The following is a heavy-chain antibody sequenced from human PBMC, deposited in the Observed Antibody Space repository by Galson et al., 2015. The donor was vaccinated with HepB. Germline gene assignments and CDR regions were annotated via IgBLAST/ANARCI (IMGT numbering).Heavy chain of an antibody. D-gene: IGHD3-3*02. CDR1: GFTFSDYY. J-gene: IGHJ4*02. CDR3: SRTLPGIDLDY. CDR2: VRHKTSRYTT. V-gene: IGHV3-72*01. Sequence: SLRLSCAASGFTFSDYYMEWVRQAPGKGLEWVGRVRHKTSRYTTDYVASVEGRFTISRDDSKNSPYLQMDSLKTEDTAVYYCSRTLPGIDLDYWGQGTLVTVSS.